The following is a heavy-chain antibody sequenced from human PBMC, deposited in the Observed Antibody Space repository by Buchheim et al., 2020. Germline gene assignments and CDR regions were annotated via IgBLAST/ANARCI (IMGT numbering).Heavy chain of an antibody. J-gene: IGHJ6*01. CDR1: GYTFTGYY. CDR2: INPNSGGT. CDR3: AREKVHLRYYCYYGMDV. V-gene: IGHV1-2*04. D-gene: IGHD1-1*01. Sequence: QVQLVQSGAEVKKPGASVKVSCKASGYTFTGYYMHWVRQAPGQGLEWMGWINPNSGGTNYAQKFQGWVTMTRDTSISTAYMELSRLRSDGTGVYYCAREKVHLRYYCYYGMDVWGQGTT.